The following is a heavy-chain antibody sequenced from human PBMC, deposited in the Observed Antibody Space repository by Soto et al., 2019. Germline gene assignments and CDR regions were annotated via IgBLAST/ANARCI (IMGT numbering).Heavy chain of an antibody. J-gene: IGHJ4*02. CDR1: GFTFSSYA. CDR2: ISGGGETT. Sequence: EVQLLESGGGLVQPGGSLRLSCAASGFTFSSYAMWWVRQAPGKGLECVSAISGGGETTYYADSVKGRFTISRDNSKNTLDLQMNSLRAEDTAVYYCAFNSGSGSYYFDSWGQGTLVTVSS. D-gene: IGHD3-10*01. V-gene: IGHV3-23*01. CDR3: AFNSGSGSYYFDS.